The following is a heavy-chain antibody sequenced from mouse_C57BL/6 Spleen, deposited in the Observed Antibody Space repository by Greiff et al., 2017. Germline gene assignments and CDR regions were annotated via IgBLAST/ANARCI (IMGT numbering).Heavy chain of an antibody. Sequence: EVQLQQSGAELVRPGASVKLSCTASGFNFKDYYMHWVKQRPEQGLEWIGWIDPENGDTEYASKFQGKATITADTSSNTAYLQLSSLTSEDTAVYYCTSYDYGLDYWGQGTTLTVSS. J-gene: IGHJ2*01. CDR3: TSYDYGLDY. CDR1: GFNFKDYY. D-gene: IGHD2-4*01. CDR2: IDPENGDT. V-gene: IGHV14-4*01.